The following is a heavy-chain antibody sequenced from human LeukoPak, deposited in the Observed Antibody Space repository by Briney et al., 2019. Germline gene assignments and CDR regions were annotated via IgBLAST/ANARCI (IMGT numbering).Heavy chain of an antibody. D-gene: IGHD3-10*01. Sequence: SETLSLTCTVSGFSISSAYYWGWIRQPPGKGLEWIGSIYHSGSTYYNPSVKSRVTISVDTSKNQFSLKLSSVTAADTAVYYCARYYYGSGVSDYWGQGTLVTVSS. CDR3: ARYYYGSGVSDY. CDR1: GFSISSAYY. J-gene: IGHJ4*02. V-gene: IGHV4-38-2*02. CDR2: IYHSGST.